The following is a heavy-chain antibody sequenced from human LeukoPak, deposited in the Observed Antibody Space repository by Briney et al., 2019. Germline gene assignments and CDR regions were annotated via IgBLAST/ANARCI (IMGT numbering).Heavy chain of an antibody. V-gene: IGHV3-30-3*01. CDR2: ISFDGSNK. J-gene: IGHJ4*02. D-gene: IGHD3-22*01. CDR3: ARGRSGYYCFDY. CDR1: GFTFSSYA. Sequence: PGGSLRLSCAASGFTFSSYAMHWVRQAPGKGLEWVAVISFDGSNKYYADSVKGRFTISRDNSRNTLYLQMNSLRAEDTAMYFCARGRSGYYCFDYWGQGTLVTVSS.